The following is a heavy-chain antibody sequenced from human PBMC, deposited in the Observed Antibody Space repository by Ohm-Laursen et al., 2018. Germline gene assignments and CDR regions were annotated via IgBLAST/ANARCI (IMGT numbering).Heavy chain of an antibody. Sequence: SLRLSCAASGFIVSSTYMDWVRQAPGKGLEYVAVIYTGGSTDYADSVKGRSTISRDNSKNTLYLQMNSLRVEDTAVYYCVGEGDGTSYQWWGQGTLVTVSS. D-gene: IGHD2-21*02. J-gene: IGHJ4*02. V-gene: IGHV3-53*01. CDR1: GFIVSSTY. CDR2: IYTGGST. CDR3: VGEGDGTSYQW.